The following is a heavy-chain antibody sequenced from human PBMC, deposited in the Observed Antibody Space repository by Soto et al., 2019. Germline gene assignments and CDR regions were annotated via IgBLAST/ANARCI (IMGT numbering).Heavy chain of an antibody. D-gene: IGHD3-10*01. CDR1: GFTFSSYA. CDR2: ISGSGGST. CDR3: AKDQGGITMVRGPTGYMDV. V-gene: IGHV3-23*01. Sequence: PGGSLRLSCAASGFTFSSYAMSWVRQAPGKGLERVSAISGSGGSTYYADSVKGRFTISRDNSKNTLYLQMNSLRAEDTAVYYCAKDQGGITMVRGPTGYMDVWGKGTTVTVSS. J-gene: IGHJ6*03.